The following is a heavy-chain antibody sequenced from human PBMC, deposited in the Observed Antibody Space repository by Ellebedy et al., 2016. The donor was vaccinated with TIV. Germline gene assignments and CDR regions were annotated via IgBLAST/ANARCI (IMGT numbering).Heavy chain of an antibody. V-gene: IGHV1-18*01. CDR1: GYTFTSYG. CDR3: ASTGLGEYGMDV. Sequence: ASVKVSXXASGYTFTSYGISWVRQAPGQGLEWMEWISAYNGNTNYAQKLQGRVTMTTDTSTSTAYMELRSLRSDDTAVYYCASTGLGEYGMDVWGQGTTVTVSS. J-gene: IGHJ6*02. CDR2: ISAYNGNT.